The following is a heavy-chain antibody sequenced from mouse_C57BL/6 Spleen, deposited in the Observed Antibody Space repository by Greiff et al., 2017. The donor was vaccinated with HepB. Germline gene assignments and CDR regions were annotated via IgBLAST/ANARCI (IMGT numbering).Heavy chain of an antibody. Sequence: DVKLVESGEGLVKPGGSLKLSCAASGFTFSSYAMSWVRQTPEKRLEWVAYISSGGDYIYYADTVKGRFTISRDNARNTLYLQMSSLKSEDTAMYYCTREGPLYYGSSYVGFDYWGQGTTLTVSS. J-gene: IGHJ2*01. CDR3: TREGPLYYGSSYVGFDY. D-gene: IGHD1-1*01. CDR2: ISSGGDYI. V-gene: IGHV5-9-1*02. CDR1: GFTFSSYA.